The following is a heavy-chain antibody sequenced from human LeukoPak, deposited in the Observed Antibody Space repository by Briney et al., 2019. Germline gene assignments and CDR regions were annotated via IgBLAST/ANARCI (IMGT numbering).Heavy chain of an antibody. CDR1: GGSISSYY. CDR3: ARDGEGTIDY. CDR2: IYYSGST. Sequence: SETLSLTCTVSGGSISSYYWSWIRQPPGRGLEWIGYIYYSGSTNYNPSLKSRVTISVDTSKNQFSLKLSSVTAADTAVYYCARDGEGTIDYWGQGTLVTVSS. V-gene: IGHV4-59*01. J-gene: IGHJ4*02. D-gene: IGHD2-2*01.